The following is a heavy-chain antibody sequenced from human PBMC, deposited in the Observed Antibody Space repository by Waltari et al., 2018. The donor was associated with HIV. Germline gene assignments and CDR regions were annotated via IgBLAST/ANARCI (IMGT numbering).Heavy chain of an antibody. CDR3: SRGRGGPDY. Sequence: QVQLVESGGGGVQPGRSLKLSCYSSGFTFSSYAMHWVRQAPGKGLEWVAVISYDGIEKYYADSVKGRFTISRGNSRNTLYLEMNSLRAEDTAVYYCSRGRGGPDYWGQGTLVTVSS. CDR2: ISYDGIEK. J-gene: IGHJ4*02. V-gene: IGHV3-30*01. CDR1: GFTFSSYA. D-gene: IGHD3-10*01.